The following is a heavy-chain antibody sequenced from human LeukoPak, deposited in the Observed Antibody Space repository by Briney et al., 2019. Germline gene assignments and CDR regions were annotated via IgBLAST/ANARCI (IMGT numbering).Heavy chain of an antibody. V-gene: IGHV1-24*01. Sequence: ASVKVSCKVSGYTLTELSMHWVRQAPGKGLEWMGGFDPEDGETIYAQKFQGRVTMTEDTSTDTAYMELSSLRSEDTAVYYCATEGVGPAAEFGRYYYYGMDVWGQGTTVTVSS. CDR3: ATEGVGPAAEFGRYYYYGMDV. D-gene: IGHD6-13*01. CDR1: GYTLTELS. CDR2: FDPEDGET. J-gene: IGHJ6*02.